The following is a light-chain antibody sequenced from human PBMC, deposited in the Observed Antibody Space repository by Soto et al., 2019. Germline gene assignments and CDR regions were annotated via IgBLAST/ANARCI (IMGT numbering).Light chain of an antibody. J-gene: IGLJ1*01. V-gene: IGLV2-11*01. CDR3: FSFTTTSTHV. Sequence: QSVLTQPRSVSGSPGQSVTISCTGTSNDVGGYHYVSWYQHHPGKAPKLVIFDVNRRPSGVPHRFSGSKSGNTAYLTISGLQVEDEAEYFCFSFTTTSTHVFGTGTKVTVL. CDR1: SNDVGGYHY. CDR2: DVN.